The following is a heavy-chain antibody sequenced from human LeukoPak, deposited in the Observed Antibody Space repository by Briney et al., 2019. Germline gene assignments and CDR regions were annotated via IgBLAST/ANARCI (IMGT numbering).Heavy chain of an antibody. CDR2: ISSNGGST. CDR1: GFTFSSYA. Sequence: PGGSLRLSCAASGFTFSSYAMHWVRQAPGNGLEYVSAISSNGGSTYYANSVKGRFTISRDNSKDTLYLQMGSLRAEDMAVYYCARVCGDYTVGYFDYWGQGTLVTVSS. J-gene: IGHJ4*02. CDR3: ARVCGDYTVGYFDY. V-gene: IGHV3-64*01. D-gene: IGHD4-17*01.